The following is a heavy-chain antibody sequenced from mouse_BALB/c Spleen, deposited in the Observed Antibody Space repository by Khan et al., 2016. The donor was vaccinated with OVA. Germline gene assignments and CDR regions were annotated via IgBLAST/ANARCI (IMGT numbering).Heavy chain of an antibody. V-gene: IGHV1S56*01. CDR1: GYTFTTYY. CDR2: IFPGSFNT. D-gene: IGHD2-4*01. Sequence: QVQLKESGPDLVKPGASVRISCKASGYTFTTYYMHWVKQRPGQGLEWIGWIFPGSFNTNYNEKFKGKATLTADKSSSTAYMQLSSLTSEDSAVYFCARDDYFVGDAMDHWGQGTSVTVSS. J-gene: IGHJ4*01. CDR3: ARDDYFVGDAMDH.